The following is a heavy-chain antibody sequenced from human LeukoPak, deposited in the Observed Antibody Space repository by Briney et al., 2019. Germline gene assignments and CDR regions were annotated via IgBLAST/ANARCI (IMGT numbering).Heavy chain of an antibody. CDR3: AKYRDGSQPCY. CDR1: GFAFSNYD. CDR2: ISGSGDST. D-gene: IGHD5-24*01. J-gene: IGHJ4*02. Sequence: GGSLSLSCASSGFAFSNYDRSWVRQAPGKGLGWVSAISGSGDSTFYRDSVKGRFTISRDNSKNTLYLQMYSLRAEDTALYYCAKYRDGSQPCYWSQGTLVTASS. V-gene: IGHV3-23*01.